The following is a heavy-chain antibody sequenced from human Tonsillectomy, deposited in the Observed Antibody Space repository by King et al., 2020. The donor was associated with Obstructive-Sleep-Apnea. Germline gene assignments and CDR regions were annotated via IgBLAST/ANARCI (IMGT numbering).Heavy chain of an antibody. D-gene: IGHD3-10*01. J-gene: IGHJ4*01. Sequence: VQLVESGGGLVKPGGSLRLSCEASGFTFSGAWMSWVRQSPGKGLEWVGRIKSKTDGGTTDYAAPVKGRFTILRDDSKNTLYLQMNSLKTEDTAVYYCTTDLYYDSENYRVDCWGHGTLVTVSS. V-gene: IGHV3-15*01. CDR3: TTDLYYDSENYRVDC. CDR1: GFTFSGAW. CDR2: IKSKTDGGTT.